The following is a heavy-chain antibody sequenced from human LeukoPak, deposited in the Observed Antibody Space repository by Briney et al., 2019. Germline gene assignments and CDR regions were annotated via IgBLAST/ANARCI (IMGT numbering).Heavy chain of an antibody. D-gene: IGHD3-22*01. CDR1: GFTFSSYE. V-gene: IGHV3-21*01. CDR3: ARVIQTFYYDSSGYYPSASNDF. Sequence: GGSLRLSCAASGFTFSSYEMNWVRQAPGKGLEWVSSISSSSSYTYYADSVKGRFTISRDNAKNSLYLQMNSPRAEDTAVYYCARVIQTFYYDSSGYYPSASNDFWGQGTLVTVSS. CDR2: ISSSSSYT. J-gene: IGHJ4*02.